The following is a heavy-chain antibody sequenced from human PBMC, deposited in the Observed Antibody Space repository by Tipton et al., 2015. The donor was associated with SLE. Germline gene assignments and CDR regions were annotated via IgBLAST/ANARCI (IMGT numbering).Heavy chain of an antibody. V-gene: IGHV4-59*12. CDR3: ARGRGSSSSGHY. J-gene: IGHJ4*02. D-gene: IGHD6-6*01. Sequence: TLSLTCTVSGGSISSYYWSWIRQPPGKGLEWIGYIYYSGSTNYNPSLKSRVTISVDTSKNQFSLKLSSVTAADTAVYYCARGRGSSSSGHYWGQGTPVTVSS. CDR1: GGSISSYY. CDR2: IYYSGST.